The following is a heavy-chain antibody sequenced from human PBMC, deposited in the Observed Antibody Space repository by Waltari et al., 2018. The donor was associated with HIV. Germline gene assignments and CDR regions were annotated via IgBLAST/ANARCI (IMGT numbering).Heavy chain of an antibody. J-gene: IGHJ4*02. CDR2: ISCYNGDT. CDR3: ARDHYYGSSGYYSDY. Sequence: QVHLVQSGAELRKPGASVTVSCKASGYNFTHYGITWVRQAPGQGLEWMGWISCYNGDTKYAQKVRGRVTMTTDTSTSTAYLEMGSLRFDDTAVYYCARDHYYGSSGYYSDYWGQGTLVTVSS. CDR1: GYNFTHYG. D-gene: IGHD3-22*01. V-gene: IGHV1-18*01.